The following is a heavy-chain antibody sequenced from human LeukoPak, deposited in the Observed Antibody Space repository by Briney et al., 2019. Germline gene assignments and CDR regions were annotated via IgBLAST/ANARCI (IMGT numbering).Heavy chain of an antibody. CDR3: ARGRTPSYYYGSGSYYRGPKPGQNLFDP. Sequence: SDTLSLTCVVCGGCFSGYYWSWLRQPPGKGLEWIGEINHSGSTNYNPSLKSRVTISVDTSKNQFSLKLSSVTAADTAVYYCARGRTPSYYYGSGSYYRGPKPGQNLFDPWGQGTLVTVSS. V-gene: IGHV4-34*01. CDR1: GGCFSGYY. CDR2: INHSGST. J-gene: IGHJ5*02. D-gene: IGHD3-10*01.